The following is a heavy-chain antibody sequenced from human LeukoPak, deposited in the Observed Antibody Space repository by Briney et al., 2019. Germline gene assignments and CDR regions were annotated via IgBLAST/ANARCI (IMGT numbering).Heavy chain of an antibody. CDR2: IDYSGST. Sequence: SETPSLTCTVSGGSISGGGYYWSWIRQHPVKGLEWVGYIDYSGSTYYNPSLKSRLTISMDTSKNQSSLRLSSVTAADTAVYYCARDPGKDGYNYSFDYWGQGTLVTVSS. CDR1: GGSISGGGYY. V-gene: IGHV4-31*03. CDR3: ARDPGKDGYNYSFDY. J-gene: IGHJ4*02. D-gene: IGHD5-24*01.